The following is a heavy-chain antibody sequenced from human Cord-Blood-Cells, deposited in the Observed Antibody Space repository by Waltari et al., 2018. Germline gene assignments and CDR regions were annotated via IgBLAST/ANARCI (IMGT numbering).Heavy chain of an antibody. CDR1: GVTFSRYS. J-gene: IGHJ3*02. V-gene: IGHV3-48*01. D-gene: IGHD3-10*01. CDR3: ARDRGGAFDI. Sequence: EVQLVESGGGLVQPGGSLRLYCAASGVTFSRYSMKWVRPAPGKGREWVSYISSSSSDIYYADSVKGRFTISRDNAKNSLYLQMNSLRAEDTAVYYCARDRGGAFDIWGQGTMVTVSS. CDR2: ISSSSSDI.